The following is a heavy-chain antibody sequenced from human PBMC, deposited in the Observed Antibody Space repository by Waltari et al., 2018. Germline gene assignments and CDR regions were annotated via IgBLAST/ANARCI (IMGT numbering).Heavy chain of an antibody. J-gene: IGHJ5*02. V-gene: IGHV1-18*01. CDR1: GYTFSDYG. CDR3: ARERHRLMEEGYLMALDP. CDR2: ISGNKSHT. D-gene: IGHD3-3*01. Sequence: QVQLVQSGAEVKKPGASVKVSCKASGYTFSDYGISWVRQAPGQGLEWMGWISGNKSHTNHAQKVQGRLIMTEDTSATTVYMELTYLTSDYTAVYYCARERHRLMEEGYLMALDPWGQGTLVTVSS.